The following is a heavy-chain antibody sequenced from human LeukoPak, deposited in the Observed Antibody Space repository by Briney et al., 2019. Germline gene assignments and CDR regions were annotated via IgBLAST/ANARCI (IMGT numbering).Heavy chain of an antibody. CDR3: ARAPSMVRGETRENWFDP. V-gene: IGHV1-8*01. D-gene: IGHD3-10*01. Sequence: ASVKVSCKASGYTFTSYDINWVRQATGQGLEWMGWMNPNSGNTGYAQKFQGRVTMTRNTSISTAYMELSSLRSEDTAVYYCARAPSMVRGETRENWFDPWGQGTLVTVSS. CDR1: GYTFTSYD. J-gene: IGHJ5*02. CDR2: MNPNSGNT.